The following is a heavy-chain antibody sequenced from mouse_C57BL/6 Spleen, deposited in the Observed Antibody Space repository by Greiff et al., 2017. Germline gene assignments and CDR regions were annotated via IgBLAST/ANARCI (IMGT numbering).Heavy chain of an antibody. Sequence: EVHLVESGGGLVKPGGSLKLSCAASGFTFSDYGMHWVRQAPEKGLEWVAYISSGSSTIYYADTVKGRFTISRDNAKNTLFLQMTSLRSEYTAMYYCARQESNLIYYDYALDYWGQGTTLTVSS. CDR3: ARQESNLIYYDYALDY. J-gene: IGHJ2*01. CDR2: ISSGSSTI. D-gene: IGHD2-4*01. CDR1: GFTFSDYG. V-gene: IGHV5-17*01.